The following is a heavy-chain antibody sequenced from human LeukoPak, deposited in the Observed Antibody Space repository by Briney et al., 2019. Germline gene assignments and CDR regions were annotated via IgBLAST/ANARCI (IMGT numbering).Heavy chain of an antibody. CDR3: ARGYCSSTSCYWGYYYYGMDV. CDR2: ISAYNGNT. J-gene: IGHJ6*02. Sequence: AASGKVSCKASGYTFTSYGISWVRQAPGQGLEWMGWISAYNGNTNYAQKLQGRVTMTTDTSTSTAYMELRSLRADDTAVYYCARGYCSSTSCYWGYYYYGMDVWGQGTTVTVSS. V-gene: IGHV1-18*01. D-gene: IGHD2-2*01. CDR1: GYTFTSYG.